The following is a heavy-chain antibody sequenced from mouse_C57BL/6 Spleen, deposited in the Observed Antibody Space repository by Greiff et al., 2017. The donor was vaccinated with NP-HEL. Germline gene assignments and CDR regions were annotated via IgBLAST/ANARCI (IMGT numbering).Heavy chain of an antibody. D-gene: IGHD2-1*01. V-gene: IGHV1-81*01. Sequence: QVQLKESGAELARPGASVKLSCKASGYTFTSYGISWVKQRTGQGLEWIGEIYPRSGNTYYNEKFKGKATLTADKSSSTAYMELRSLTSEDSAVYFCAKGGYYGNYVGDFDVWGTGTTVTVSS. CDR3: AKGGYYGNYVGDFDV. J-gene: IGHJ1*03. CDR1: GYTFTSYG. CDR2: IYPRSGNT.